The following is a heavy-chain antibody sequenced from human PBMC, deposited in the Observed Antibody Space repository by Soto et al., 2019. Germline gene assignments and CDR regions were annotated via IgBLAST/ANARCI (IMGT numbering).Heavy chain of an antibody. J-gene: IGHJ4*02. CDR2: IRRNAYGGTT. CDR1: GFTFGDYA. D-gene: IGHD3-16*01. CDR3: TRASSLDFDF. Sequence: GGSLRLSCTTSGFTFGDYALSWVRQAPGKGLEWVGFIRRNAYGGTTDYAASVKGRFTISRDDSKSIDYLQMNSLRTEDTALYYCTRASSLDFDFWGQGTLVTVSS. V-gene: IGHV3-49*04.